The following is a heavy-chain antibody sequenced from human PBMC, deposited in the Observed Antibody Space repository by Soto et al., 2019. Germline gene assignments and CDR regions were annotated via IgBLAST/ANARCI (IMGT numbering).Heavy chain of an antibody. CDR1: GGSISSGGYY. CDR3: ARPKMVRGVNDAFDI. D-gene: IGHD3-10*01. V-gene: IGHV4-31*03. J-gene: IGHJ3*02. CDR2: IYYSGST. Sequence: LTCTVSGGSISSGGYYWSWIRQHPGKGLEWIGYIYYSGSTYYNPSLKSRVTISVDTSKNQFSLKLSSVTAADTAVYYCARPKMVRGVNDAFDIWGQGTMVTVSS.